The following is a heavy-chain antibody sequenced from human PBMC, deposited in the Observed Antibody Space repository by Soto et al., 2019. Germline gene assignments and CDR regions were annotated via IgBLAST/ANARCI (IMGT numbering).Heavy chain of an antibody. V-gene: IGHV1-46*01. CDR2: INPSGGST. CDR1: GGTFTSYY. Sequence: ASVKVSCKASGGTFTSYYMHWVRQAPGQGLEWMGIINPSGGSTSYAQKFQGRVTMTRDTSTSTVYMELSSLRSEDTAVYYCARISPNGDIFTGYPYYDYGMDVWGQGTTVTVSS. J-gene: IGHJ6*02. CDR3: ARISPNGDIFTGYPYYDYGMDV. D-gene: IGHD3-9*01.